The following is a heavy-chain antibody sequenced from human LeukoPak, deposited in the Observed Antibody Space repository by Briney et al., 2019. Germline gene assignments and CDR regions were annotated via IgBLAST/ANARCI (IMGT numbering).Heavy chain of an antibody. Sequence: ASVKVSCKASGYTFTDYYMHWVRQAPGQGLEWMGWMSPTSGDTEYAQKFQGRVTTTRDTSISTAYMEVSRLTSDDTAVYYCARDLGIRGVATPFDHWGQGTLVTVSS. J-gene: IGHJ4*02. CDR1: GYTFTDYY. V-gene: IGHV1-2*02. CDR3: ARDLGIRGVATPFDH. D-gene: IGHD3-10*01. CDR2: MSPTSGDT.